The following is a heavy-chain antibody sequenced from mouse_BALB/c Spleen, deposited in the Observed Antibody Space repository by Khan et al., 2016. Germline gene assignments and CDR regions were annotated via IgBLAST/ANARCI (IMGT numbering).Heavy chain of an antibody. CDR3: ARCLLRNGYAMDY. D-gene: IGHD1-1*01. Sequence: QVQLQQSGAELVRPGTSVKVSCKASGYAFNNYLIEWVKQRPGQGLEWIGVINPGSGGTNYNEKFKGKATLTADESSSTAYMQLSSLTSDDSAVYFCARCLLRNGYAMDYWGQGTSVTVSS. J-gene: IGHJ4*01. CDR1: GYAFNNYL. V-gene: IGHV1-54*01. CDR2: INPGSGGT.